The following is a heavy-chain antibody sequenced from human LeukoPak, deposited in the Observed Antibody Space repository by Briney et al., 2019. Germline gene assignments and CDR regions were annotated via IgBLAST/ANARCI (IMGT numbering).Heavy chain of an antibody. Sequence: GSLRLSCAASGFTFSSYAMSWVRQAPGKGLEWVSAISGSGGSTYYADSVKGRFTISRDNSKSTLYLQMNSLRAEDAAVYYCAKTIVPTRNYDYYYGMDVWGQGTTVTVSS. J-gene: IGHJ6*02. CDR2: ISGSGGST. CDR1: GFTFSSYA. D-gene: IGHD1-14*01. V-gene: IGHV3-23*01. CDR3: AKTIVPTRNYDYYYGMDV.